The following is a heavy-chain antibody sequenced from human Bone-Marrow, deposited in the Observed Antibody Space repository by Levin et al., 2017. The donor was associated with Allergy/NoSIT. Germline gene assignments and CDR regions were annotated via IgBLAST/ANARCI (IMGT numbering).Heavy chain of an antibody. CDR1: EFALSNYE. CDR2: ISSSGGLI. D-gene: IGHD1-26*01. CDR3: ARGRTVGATWYDY. V-gene: IGHV3-48*03. Sequence: GGSLRLSCVASEFALSNYEVNWVRQAPGKGLEWISYISSSGGLIYYADSVKGRFTISRDNSKNSLYLQMSSLRAEDTAVYYCARGRTVGATWYDYWGQGTLVTVSS. J-gene: IGHJ4*02.